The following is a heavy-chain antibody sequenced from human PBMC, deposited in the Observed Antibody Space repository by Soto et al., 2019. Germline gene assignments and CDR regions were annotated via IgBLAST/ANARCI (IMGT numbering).Heavy chain of an antibody. J-gene: IGHJ6*03. CDR2: INWNGGST. CDR1: GFTFDDYG. CDR3: ARDTSGYGNYYYYYMAV. D-gene: IGHD5-12*01. V-gene: IGHV3-20*01. Sequence: GGSLRLSCAASGFTFDDYGMSWVRQAPGKGLEWVSGINWNGGSTGYADSVKGRFTISRDNAKNSLYLQMNSLRAEDTALYHCARDTSGYGNYYYYYMAVWGKGTSVIVSS.